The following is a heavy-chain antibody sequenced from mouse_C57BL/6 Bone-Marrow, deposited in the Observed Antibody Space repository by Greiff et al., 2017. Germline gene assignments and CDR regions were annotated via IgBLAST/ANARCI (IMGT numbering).Heavy chain of an antibody. CDR3: ARRGDLLWYPWFAY. Sequence: VKVVESGAELARPGASVKLSCKASGYTFTSYGISWVKQRTGQGLEWIGEIYPRSGNTYYTEKFKGKATLTADKSSSTAYMELRSLTSEDSAVYVCARRGDLLWYPWFAYWGQGTLVTVSA. J-gene: IGHJ3*01. D-gene: IGHD2-1*01. CDR2: IYPRSGNT. CDR1: GYTFTSYG. V-gene: IGHV1-81*01.